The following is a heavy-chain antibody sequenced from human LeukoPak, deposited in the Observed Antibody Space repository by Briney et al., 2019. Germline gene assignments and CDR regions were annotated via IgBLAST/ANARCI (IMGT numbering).Heavy chain of an antibody. Sequence: ASVKVSCKASGYTFTTYGISWVRQAPGQGLEWMGWISAYSGNTNYAQKLQGRVTMTTDTSTSTAYMEVRSLRSDDTAVYYCARDSGSYYFDYWGQGTLVTVSS. CDR2: ISAYSGNT. D-gene: IGHD1-26*01. V-gene: IGHV1-18*01. J-gene: IGHJ4*02. CDR1: GYTFTTYG. CDR3: ARDSGSYYFDY.